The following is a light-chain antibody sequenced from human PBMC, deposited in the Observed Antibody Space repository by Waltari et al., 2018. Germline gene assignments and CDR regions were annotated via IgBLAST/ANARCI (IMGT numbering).Light chain of an antibody. J-gene: IGKJ1*01. CDR2: AAS. V-gene: IGKV1-17*01. Sequence: DIQMTQSPSSLSASVGDTVTITCRASQGISSYLNWFQQKPGKAPKLLIYAASSLESWVPSRFSGSGSGTEFTLTISSLQPEDFAAYYCLQHNSYPWTFGQGTKVEIK. CDR3: LQHNSYPWT. CDR1: QGISSY.